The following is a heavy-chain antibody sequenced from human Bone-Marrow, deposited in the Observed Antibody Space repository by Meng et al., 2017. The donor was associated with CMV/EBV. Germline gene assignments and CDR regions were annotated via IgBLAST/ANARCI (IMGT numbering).Heavy chain of an antibody. CDR3: ARVSYDFWSGAFDY. Sequence: SGYTFTSYYMHWVRQAPGQGLEWMGIINHSGGSTSYEQKFQGRVTMTRDTSKNQFSLKLSSVTAADTAVYYCARVSYDFWSGAFDYWGQGTLVTVSS. J-gene: IGHJ4*02. V-gene: IGHV1-46*01. CDR1: GYTFTSYY. CDR2: INHSGGST. D-gene: IGHD3-3*01.